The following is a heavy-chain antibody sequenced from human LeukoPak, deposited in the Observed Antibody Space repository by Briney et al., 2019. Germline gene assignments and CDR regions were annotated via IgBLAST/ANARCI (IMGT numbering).Heavy chain of an antibody. CDR2: IYHSGTT. V-gene: IGHV4-38-2*02. D-gene: IGHD1-26*01. J-gene: IGHJ4*02. Sequence: SETLPLACTVSGFSFSNDYYWTWLRQPPGKGLEWIGGIYHSGTTYYNPSLRGRVSISLDTSKTQFSLKLTSVTVADTAVFYCASAAYSGGYYFDYWGLGTLVTVSS. CDR3: ASAAYSGGYYFDY. CDR1: GFSFSNDYY.